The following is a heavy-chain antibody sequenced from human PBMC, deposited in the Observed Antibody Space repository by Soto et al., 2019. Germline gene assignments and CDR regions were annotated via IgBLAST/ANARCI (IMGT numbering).Heavy chain of an antibody. Sequence: GGSLRLACAASGFRFRTRAMSWVRQAPGKGLEWVASIRPGGDSTYYADSVKGRFAVSRDNSNVTLYLQMDSLRVEDTAIYYCTTHEEGAPWAGGFDSWGQGTLVTVSS. J-gene: IGHJ5*01. CDR3: TTHEEGAPWAGGFDS. CDR1: GFRFRTRA. D-gene: IGHD1-26*01. V-gene: IGHV3-23*01. CDR2: IRPGGDST.